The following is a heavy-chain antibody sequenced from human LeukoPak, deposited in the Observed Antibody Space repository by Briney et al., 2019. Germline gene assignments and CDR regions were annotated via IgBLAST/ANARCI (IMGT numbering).Heavy chain of an antibody. CDR3: AKEDVVVPAAMGELDY. D-gene: IGHD2-2*01. CDR2: IKSDGKT. J-gene: IGHJ4*02. Sequence: PGGSLRLSCAASGFIVRNNYMSWVRQAPGKGLEWVSLIKSDGKTFYADSLKGRFTISRDNSKNTLYLQMNSLRAEDTAVYYCAKEDVVVPAAMGELDYWGQGTLVTVSS. CDR1: GFIVRNNY. V-gene: IGHV3-53*01.